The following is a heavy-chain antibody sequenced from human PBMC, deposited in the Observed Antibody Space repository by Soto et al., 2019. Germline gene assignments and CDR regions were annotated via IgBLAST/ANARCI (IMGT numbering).Heavy chain of an antibody. J-gene: IGHJ5*02. CDR3: TTESSTLGIGGVVWFDP. CDR1: GFTFSNAW. D-gene: IGHD7-27*01. Sequence: EVQLVESGGGLVKPGGSLRLSCAASGFTFSNAWMNWVRQAPGKGLEWVGRIKSKTDGGTTDYAAPVKGRFTISRDDSKNTRYLQMNSLKTEDTAVYYCTTESSTLGIGGVVWFDPWGQGTLVTVSS. V-gene: IGHV3-15*07. CDR2: IKSKTDGGTT.